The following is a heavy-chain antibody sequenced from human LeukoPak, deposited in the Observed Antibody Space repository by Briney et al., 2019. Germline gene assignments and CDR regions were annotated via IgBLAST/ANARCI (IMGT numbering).Heavy chain of an antibody. V-gene: IGHV1-18*01. CDR3: ARDPSNSSGYHAHSDS. J-gene: IGHJ4*02. CDR1: GYTFTHHG. D-gene: IGHD3-22*01. CDR2: ISCYNGDT. Sequence: ASVKVSCKASGYTFTHHGISWVRQAPGQGLEWLGWISCYNGDTIYAQNVQGRVTMTTDASTRTVYMQLRILGSDDTAIYYCARDPSNSSGYHAHSDSWGQGTLVTVSS.